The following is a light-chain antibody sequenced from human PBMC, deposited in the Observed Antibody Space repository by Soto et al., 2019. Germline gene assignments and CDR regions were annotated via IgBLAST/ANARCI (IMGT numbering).Light chain of an antibody. CDR1: QSLSSN. CDR3: HKDKIWPPWT. CDR2: GAS. Sequence: MPQSPTALSVSPGERATLSCRASQSLSSNLAWYQQTPGEAPWLLSYGASTRATGIPARFSGSVSRREISLSLTIPHSEKIVQYYCHKDKIWPPWTSGKGNK. J-gene: IGKJ1*01. V-gene: IGKV3-15*01.